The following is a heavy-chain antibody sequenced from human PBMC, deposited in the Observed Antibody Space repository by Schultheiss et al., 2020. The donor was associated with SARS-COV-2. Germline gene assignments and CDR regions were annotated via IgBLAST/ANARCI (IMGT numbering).Heavy chain of an antibody. CDR1: GYTFTSYG. CDR3: ARESASTVTSNFDN. CDR2: INPDSGAT. J-gene: IGHJ4*02. V-gene: IGHV1-2*02. D-gene: IGHD4-11*01. Sequence: ASVKVSCKASGYTFTSYGISWVRQAPGQGLEWMGWINPDSGATSSAQRFQGRVTMTTDTSISTVYMELTRLTSDDTALYYCARESASTVTSNFDNWGQGTLVTVSS.